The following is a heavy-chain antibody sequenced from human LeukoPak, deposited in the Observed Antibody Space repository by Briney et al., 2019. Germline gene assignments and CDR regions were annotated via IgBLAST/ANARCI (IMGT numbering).Heavy chain of an antibody. Sequence: ASVKVSCKASGYTFTSYDINWVRQATGQGLEWMGWINPNSGGTNYAQKFQGRVTMTRDTSISTAYMELSRLRSNDTAVYYCARPLVLRYFDWLLYDAFDIWGQGTMVTVSS. CDR3: ARPLVLRYFDWLLYDAFDI. CDR1: GYTFTSYD. CDR2: INPNSGGT. J-gene: IGHJ3*02. D-gene: IGHD3-9*01. V-gene: IGHV1-2*02.